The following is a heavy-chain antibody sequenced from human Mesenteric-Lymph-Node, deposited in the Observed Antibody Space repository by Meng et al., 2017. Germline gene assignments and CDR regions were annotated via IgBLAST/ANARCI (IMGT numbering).Heavy chain of an antibody. J-gene: IGHJ3*02. Sequence: GGSLRLSCATSGFTLRSYEMNWVRQAPGKGLEWVSTLSGSGGTTYYTGSVKGRFTISRDNYKNTLCLQMNSLRAEDTAVYYCAKGRIADTSYDAFDIWGQGTMVTVSS. CDR1: GFTLRSYE. CDR3: AKGRIADTSYDAFDI. CDR2: LSGSGGTT. V-gene: IGHV3-23*01. D-gene: IGHD5-18*01.